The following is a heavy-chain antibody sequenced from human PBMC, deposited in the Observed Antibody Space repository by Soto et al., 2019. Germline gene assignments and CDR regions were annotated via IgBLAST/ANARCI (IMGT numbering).Heavy chain of an antibody. Sequence: QVQLVQSGAEVKKPGASVKVSCKASGYTFTSYYMHWVRQAPGQGLEWMGWINPNSGGTNYAQKFQGRVTMTRDTSITTAYMELSRLRSDDTAVYYCARDRVWGSYRYTGVFDYWGQGTLVTVSS. CDR3: ARDRVWGSYRYTGVFDY. CDR2: INPNSGGT. V-gene: IGHV1-2*02. D-gene: IGHD3-16*02. CDR1: GYTFTSYY. J-gene: IGHJ4*02.